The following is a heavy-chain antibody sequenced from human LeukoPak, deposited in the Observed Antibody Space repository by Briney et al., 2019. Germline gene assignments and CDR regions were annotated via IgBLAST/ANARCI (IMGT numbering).Heavy chain of an antibody. Sequence: PSETLSLTCTVSGGSISSSSYYWGWIRQPPGKGLEWIGSIYHSGSTYYNPSLKSRVTISVDTSKNQFSLKLSSVTAADTAVYYCARLVVSSWYHEVLLGRDYWGQGTLVTVSS. J-gene: IGHJ4*02. D-gene: IGHD6-13*01. V-gene: IGHV4-39*01. CDR3: ARLVVSSWYHEVLLGRDY. CDR1: GGSISSSSYY. CDR2: IYHSGST.